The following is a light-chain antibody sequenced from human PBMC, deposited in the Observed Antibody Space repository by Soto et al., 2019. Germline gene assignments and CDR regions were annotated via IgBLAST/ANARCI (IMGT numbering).Light chain of an antibody. CDR1: QDISNY. V-gene: IGKV1-33*01. CDR2: DAS. Sequence: DIQMTQSPSSLSASVGDRVTITCQASQDISNYLNWYQQKPGKAPKLLIYDASNLETGVPSRFSGSGSGTHFAFTISSLQPEDIATYYCQQYDNLVTFGGGTKVDI. CDR3: QQYDNLVT. J-gene: IGKJ4*01.